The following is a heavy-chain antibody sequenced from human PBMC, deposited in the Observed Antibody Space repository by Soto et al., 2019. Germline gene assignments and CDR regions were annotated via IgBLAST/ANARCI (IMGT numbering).Heavy chain of an antibody. D-gene: IGHD4-4*01. V-gene: IGHV3-23*01. Sequence: GGSRRSPWDASGFTLNTFAMSGVGQAPAKVLECVSTLSDRGFNTYSAASVKGRFTVSRDNSKNTLYLQMNSLRAEDTAIYYCAKVTHSISDYGFDVWGQGTTVTVSS. CDR1: GFTLNTFA. CDR3: AKVTHSISDYGFDV. J-gene: IGHJ6*02. CDR2: LSDRGFNT.